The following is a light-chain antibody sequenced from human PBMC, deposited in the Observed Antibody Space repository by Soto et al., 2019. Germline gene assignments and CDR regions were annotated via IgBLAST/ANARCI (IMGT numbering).Light chain of an antibody. V-gene: IGKV3-15*01. CDR2: DAS. Sequence: EIVMTQSSATLSVSPGERVILSCRASQNIDSDLAWYQQKPGQAPRFLVYDASTRATGVSARFSDSGSGTQFTLTISSLQSEDSALYYCQHYYSWPWTFGQGTKVDIK. CDR3: QHYYSWPWT. CDR1: QNIDSD. J-gene: IGKJ1*01.